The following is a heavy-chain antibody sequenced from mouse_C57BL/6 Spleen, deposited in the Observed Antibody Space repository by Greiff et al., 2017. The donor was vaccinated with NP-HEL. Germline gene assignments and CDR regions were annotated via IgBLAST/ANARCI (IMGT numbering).Heavy chain of an antibody. CDR1: GYTFTSYW. D-gene: IGHD1-1*01. Sequence: QVQLQQPGAELVKPGASVKLSCKASGYTFTSYWMQWVKQRPGQGLEWIGEIDPSDGYTNYNQKFKGKATLTVDTSSSTAYMQLSRLTSEDSAVYYCARPPITTVDWYVDAGGTGTTVTVSS. V-gene: IGHV1-50*01. CDR3: ARPPITTVDWYVDA. J-gene: IGHJ1*03. CDR2: IDPSDGYT.